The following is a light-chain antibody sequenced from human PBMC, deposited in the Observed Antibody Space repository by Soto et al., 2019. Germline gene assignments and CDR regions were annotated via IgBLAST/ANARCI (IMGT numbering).Light chain of an antibody. CDR2: GTS. Sequence: EIQMTQSPSSLSASVGDGVTITCGASHNVSTYLHWYQQQPGKAPKFLIYGTSNLQSGVPSRFSGSGSGTDFSLSISDLQPEDFATYYCQQSFSTLYTFGQGTKLELK. J-gene: IGKJ2*01. V-gene: IGKV1-39*01. CDR1: HNVSTY. CDR3: QQSFSTLYT.